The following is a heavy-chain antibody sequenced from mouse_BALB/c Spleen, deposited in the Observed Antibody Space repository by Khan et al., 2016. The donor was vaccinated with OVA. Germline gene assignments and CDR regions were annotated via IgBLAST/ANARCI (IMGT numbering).Heavy chain of an antibody. Sequence: VQLQQSGAELVRPGALVKLSCKASGFNIKDYYIHWVKQRPEQGLEWIGWIDPENGETVYDPKFQGKAIITADTSSNTAYLLLSSLTYEDTAVYYCAKSGYSAWFDYWGQGALVTVSS. CDR1: GFNIKDYY. CDR3: AKSGYSAWFDY. J-gene: IGHJ3*01. CDR2: IDPENGET. V-gene: IGHV14-1*02.